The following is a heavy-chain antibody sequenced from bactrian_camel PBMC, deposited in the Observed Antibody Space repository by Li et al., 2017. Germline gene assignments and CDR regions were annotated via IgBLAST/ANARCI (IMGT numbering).Heavy chain of an antibody. CDR2: VYPAGGST. CDR1: GFTHSSRC. Sequence: QVQLVESGGGSVQAGGSLRLTCAASGFTHSSRCMAWFRQAPGKERELVAGVYPAGGSTTYGDSLKGRFTIARDIAKNTMSLQMNSLKPEDTGMYYCAAGRVCVDLGRGRPDYWGQGTQVTVS. J-gene: IGHJ4*01. D-gene: IGHD4*01. CDR3: AAGRVCVDLGRGRPDY. V-gene: IGHV3S1*01.